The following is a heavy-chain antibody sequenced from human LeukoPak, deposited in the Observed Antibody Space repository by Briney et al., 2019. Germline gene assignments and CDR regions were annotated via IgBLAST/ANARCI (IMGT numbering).Heavy chain of an antibody. J-gene: IGHJ3*02. V-gene: IGHV4-34*01. Sequence: SETLSLTCAVYGGSFSGYYWSWIRQPPGKGLEWIGEINHSGSTNYNPSLKSRVTISVDTSKNQFSLKLSSVTAADTAVYYCARGRVVVTSRRVIAFDIWGQGTMVTVSS. CDR3: ARGRVVVTSRRVIAFDI. CDR2: INHSGST. D-gene: IGHD2-2*01. CDR1: GGSFSGYY.